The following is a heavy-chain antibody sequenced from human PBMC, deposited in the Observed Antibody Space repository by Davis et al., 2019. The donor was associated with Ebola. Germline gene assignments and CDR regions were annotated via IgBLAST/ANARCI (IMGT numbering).Heavy chain of an antibody. D-gene: IGHD4-17*01. CDR3: AADRDGDYVVWGYYYYGMDV. Sequence: ASVKVSCKASGYTFNSYYIHWVRQAPGQGLEWMGIINPSGGSTTYAQKFQERVTITRDMSTSTAYLELSSLRSEDTAVYYCAADRDGDYVVWGYYYYGMDVWGQGTTVTVSS. CDR1: GYTFNSYY. CDR2: INPSGGST. V-gene: IGHV1-46*02. J-gene: IGHJ6*02.